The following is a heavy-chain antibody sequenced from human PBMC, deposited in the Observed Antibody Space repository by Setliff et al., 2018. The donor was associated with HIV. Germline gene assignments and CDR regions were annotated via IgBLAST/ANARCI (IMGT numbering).Heavy chain of an antibody. J-gene: IGHJ4*02. V-gene: IGHV1-18*01. CDR1: GYTFTTSA. CDR3: AREFSWSAFYFDS. CDR2: SHTYNGNV. D-gene: IGHD2-8*02. Sequence: ASVKVSCKAPGYTFTTSAISWVRQAPGQELQWMGWSHTYNGNVNYARKFRGRVTMTTDASTNTAFMELSNLRSDDTAIYYCAREFSWSAFYFDSWGQGTQVTAPQ.